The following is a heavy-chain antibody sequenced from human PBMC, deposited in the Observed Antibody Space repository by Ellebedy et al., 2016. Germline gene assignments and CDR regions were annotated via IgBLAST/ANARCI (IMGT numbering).Heavy chain of an antibody. D-gene: IGHD6-19*01. CDR1: GGSISSSGYY. J-gene: IGHJ4*02. V-gene: IGHV4-39*01. CDR2: IYYSGST. CDR3: ARPYSSGWYY. Sequence: SETLSLTCTVSGGSISSSGYYWGWIRQPPGKGLEWIGSIYYSGSTYYNPSLKSRVTISVDTSKNQFSLKLSSVTAADTAVYYCARPYSSGWYYWGQGTLVTVSS.